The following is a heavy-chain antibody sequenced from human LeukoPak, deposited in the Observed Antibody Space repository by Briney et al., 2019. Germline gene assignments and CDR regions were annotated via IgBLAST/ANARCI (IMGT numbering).Heavy chain of an antibody. CDR2: IYHSGST. J-gene: IGHJ6*03. Sequence: SETLSLTCTVSGGSISSYYWSWIRQPPGKGLEWIGYIYHSGSTNYNPSLKSRVTISVDTSKNQFSLKLRYVTAADTAVYYCARALVGATSYYYYYMDVWGKGTTVTVSS. D-gene: IGHD1-26*01. V-gene: IGHV4-59*08. CDR3: ARALVGATSYYYYYMDV. CDR1: GGSISSYY.